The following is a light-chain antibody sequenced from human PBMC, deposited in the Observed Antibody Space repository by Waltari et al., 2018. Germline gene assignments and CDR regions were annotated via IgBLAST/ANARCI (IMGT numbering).Light chain of an antibody. CDR1: TSAVGGYHS. CDR2: DVS. V-gene: IGLV2-11*01. J-gene: IGLJ1*01. CDR3: CSYAGSYTYV. Sequence: QSALTQPRSVSGSPGQAVTIPCTGTTSAVGGYHSVSCFQQHPAKAPKLITYDVSERPSGVPDRFSGSKSDNTASLTISGLQAEDEADYYCCSYAGSYTYVFGSGTKVTVL.